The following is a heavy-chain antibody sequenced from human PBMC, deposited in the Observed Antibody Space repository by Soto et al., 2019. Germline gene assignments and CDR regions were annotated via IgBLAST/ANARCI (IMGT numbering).Heavy chain of an antibody. D-gene: IGHD3-3*01. J-gene: IGHJ6*02. CDR1: GFTFSSYG. CDR2: ISYDGSNK. V-gene: IGHV3-30*18. CDR3: AKVAFGGGWTRYYDFWSGYYAPSYYYGMDV. Sequence: GGSLRLSCAASGFTFSSYGMHWVRQAPGKGLEWVAVISYDGSNKYYADSVKGRFTISRDNSKNTLYLQMNSLRAEDTAVYYCAKVAFGGGWTRYYDFWSGYYAPSYYYGMDVWGQGTTVTVSS.